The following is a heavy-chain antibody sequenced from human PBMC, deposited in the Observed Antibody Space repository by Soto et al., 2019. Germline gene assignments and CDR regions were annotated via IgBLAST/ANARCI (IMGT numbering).Heavy chain of an antibody. V-gene: IGHV3-23*01. Sequence: SLRLSCAASGFTFSTYAMSCVRQSPGKLLEWVSTISDSGGSTYYAASVKGRFTISRDNSKNTLYLLMNSLSAEYTALYYCAKVHGSGTYYNFPDYWGKGTMVTVSS. CDR2: ISDSGGST. J-gene: IGHJ4*02. D-gene: IGHD3-10*01. CDR1: GFTFSTYA. CDR3: AKVHGSGTYYNFPDY.